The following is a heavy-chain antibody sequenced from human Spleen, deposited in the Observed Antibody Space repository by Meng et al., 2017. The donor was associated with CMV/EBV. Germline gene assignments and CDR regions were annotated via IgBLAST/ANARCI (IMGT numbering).Heavy chain of an antibody. CDR1: AGTFRTYA. CDR2: IIAMFGPA. CDR3: ARSVVVSSVVYQSYAMDA. Sequence: SVKVSCKSSAGTFRTYAISWVRQAPGQGLEWMGGIIAMFGPAKYVHKFQGRVTITADESTRTAYLELRSLRSEDTAVYYCARSVVVSSVVYQSYAMDAWGQGTTVTVSS. J-gene: IGHJ6*02. V-gene: IGHV1-69*13. D-gene: IGHD2-15*01.